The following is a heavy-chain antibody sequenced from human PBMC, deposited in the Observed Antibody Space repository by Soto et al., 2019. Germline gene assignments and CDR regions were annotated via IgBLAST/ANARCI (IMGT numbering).Heavy chain of an antibody. Sequence: QVQLVESGGGVVQPGRSLRLSCAASGFTFSSYGMHWVRQAPGKGLEWVAVIWYDGSNKYYADSVKGRFTISSDNSKNTLYLQMNSLRAEDTAVYYCARVKNDYGDPKGDAFDIWGQGTMVTVSS. CDR2: IWYDGSNK. V-gene: IGHV3-33*01. D-gene: IGHD4-17*01. CDR1: GFTFSSYG. CDR3: ARVKNDYGDPKGDAFDI. J-gene: IGHJ3*02.